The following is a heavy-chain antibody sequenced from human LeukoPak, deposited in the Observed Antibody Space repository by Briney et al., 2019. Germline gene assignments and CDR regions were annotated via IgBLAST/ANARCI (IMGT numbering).Heavy chain of an antibody. CDR1: GFTFSIYA. CDR2: ISGSGGST. J-gene: IGHJ4*02. CDR3: AKAMVRGADFDY. Sequence: GGSLRLSCAASGFTFSIYAMSWVRQAPGEGLEWVSSISGSGGSTYYADSVKGRFTISRDNSKNTLYLQMNSLRAEDTAVYYCAKAMVRGADFDYWGQGTLVTVSS. V-gene: IGHV3-23*01. D-gene: IGHD3-10*01.